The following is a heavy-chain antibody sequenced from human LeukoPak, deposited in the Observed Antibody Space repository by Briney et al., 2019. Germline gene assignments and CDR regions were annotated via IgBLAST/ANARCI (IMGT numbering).Heavy chain of an antibody. D-gene: IGHD2-15*01. J-gene: IGHJ5*02. CDR3: AREGYCSGGTCYSTMNWFDP. V-gene: IGHV1-18*01. CDR1: GYRFTSYG. Sequence: ASVKVSCKASGYRFTSYGITWVRQAPGQGLEWMGCISAYNGNTNYAQKLQGRVTLTTDTSTSTAYMELRSLGSDDTAVYYCAREGYCSGGTCYSTMNWFDPWGQGTLVTVSS. CDR2: ISAYNGNT.